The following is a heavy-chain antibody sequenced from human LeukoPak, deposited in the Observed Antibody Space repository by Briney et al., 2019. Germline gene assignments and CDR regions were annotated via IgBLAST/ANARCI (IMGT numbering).Heavy chain of an antibody. CDR2: INPNSGGT. J-gene: IGHJ4*02. Sequence: GASVKVSCKASGYTFTGYYMHWVRQAPGQGLEWMGWINPNSGGTNYAQKFQGRVTMTRDTSISTAYMELSRLRSDDTAVYYCARDVPNSYDSSGYPYWGQGTLVTVSS. D-gene: IGHD3-22*01. V-gene: IGHV1-2*02. CDR3: ARDVPNSYDSSGYPY. CDR1: GYTFTGYY.